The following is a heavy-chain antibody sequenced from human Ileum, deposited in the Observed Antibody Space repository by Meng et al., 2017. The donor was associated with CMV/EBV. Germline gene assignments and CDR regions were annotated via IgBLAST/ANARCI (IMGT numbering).Heavy chain of an antibody. V-gene: IGHV3-74*03. Sequence: LSCAAAGLTFSKWWMHWVRQAPGKGLVWVSRIKTDGPYTTYADSVKGRFTISRDNAKNTLYLQMNSLRVEDTAVYYCVGGGSGYMDYWGQGTLVTVSS. D-gene: IGHD5-12*01. CDR2: IKTDGPYT. J-gene: IGHJ4*02. CDR1: GLTFSKWW. CDR3: VGGGSGYMDY.